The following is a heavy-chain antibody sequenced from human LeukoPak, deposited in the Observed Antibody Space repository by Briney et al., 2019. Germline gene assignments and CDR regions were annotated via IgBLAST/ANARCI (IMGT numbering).Heavy chain of an antibody. Sequence: ASVKVSCKASGYTFTGFHIHWVRQAPGQGLEWMGWINPNSGGTDFAQNFQGRVTMTRDTSSSTAYMELIRLRSDDTAVYYCARDGTFDIWGQGTMVTVSS. CDR1: GYTFTGFH. J-gene: IGHJ3*02. CDR3: ARDGTFDI. CDR2: INPNSGGT. V-gene: IGHV1-2*02. D-gene: IGHD2-15*01.